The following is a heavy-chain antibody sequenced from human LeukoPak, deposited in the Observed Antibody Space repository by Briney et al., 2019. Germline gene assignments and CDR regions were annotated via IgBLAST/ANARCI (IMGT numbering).Heavy chain of an antibody. V-gene: IGHV3-21*01. Sequence: GGSLRLSCAASGFTFSSYSMNWVRQAPGKGLEWVSSISSSSSYIYYADSVKGRFTISRDNAKNSLYLQMNSRRAEDTAVYYCARDHPFRYCSSTSCYAWDYWGQGTLVTVSS. J-gene: IGHJ4*02. CDR2: ISSSSSYI. D-gene: IGHD2-2*01. CDR1: GFTFSSYS. CDR3: ARDHPFRYCSSTSCYAWDY.